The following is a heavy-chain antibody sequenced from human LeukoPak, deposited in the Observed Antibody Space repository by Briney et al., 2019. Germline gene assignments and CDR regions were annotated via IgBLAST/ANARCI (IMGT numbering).Heavy chain of an antibody. D-gene: IGHD3-22*01. V-gene: IGHV1-2*02. Sequence: PMASVKVSCKASGYTFTSYYMHWVRQAPGQGLEWMGWINPNSGGTNYAQKFQGRVTMTRDTSISTAYMELSRLTSDDTAVYYCARGSENYYDSSDYSYYFDYWGQGTLVTVSS. CDR3: ARGSENYYDSSDYSYYFDY. CDR1: GYTFTSYY. J-gene: IGHJ4*02. CDR2: INPNSGGT.